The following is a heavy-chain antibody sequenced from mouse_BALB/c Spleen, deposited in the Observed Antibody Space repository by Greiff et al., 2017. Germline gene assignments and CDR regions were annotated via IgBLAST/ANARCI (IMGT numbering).Heavy chain of an antibody. CDR1: GFTFSSFG. J-gene: IGHJ4*01. CDR3: ARSLYDGYLYAMDY. Sequence: EVKLMESGGGLVQPGGSRKLSCAASGFTFSSFGMHWVRQAPEKGLEWVAYISSGSSTIYYADTVKGRFTISRDNPKNTLFLQMTSLRSEDTAMYYCARSLYDGYLYAMDYWGQGTSVTVSS. D-gene: IGHD2-3*01. CDR2: ISSGSSTI. V-gene: IGHV5-17*02.